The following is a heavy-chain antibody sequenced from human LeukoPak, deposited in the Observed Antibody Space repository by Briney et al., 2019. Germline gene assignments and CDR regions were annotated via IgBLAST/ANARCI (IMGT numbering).Heavy chain of an antibody. CDR2: TYYRSKWYN. D-gene: IGHD2-15*01. J-gene: IGHJ5*02. Sequence: SQTLSLTCAISGDSVSSNSAAWNWIRQSPSRGLEWLGRTYYRSKWYNDYAVSVKSRITINPDTSKNQSSLQLNSVTPEDTAVYYCARDEGYCSGGSCYNWFDPWGQGTLVTVSS. CDR1: GDSVSSNSAA. CDR3: ARDEGYCSGGSCYNWFDP. V-gene: IGHV6-1*01.